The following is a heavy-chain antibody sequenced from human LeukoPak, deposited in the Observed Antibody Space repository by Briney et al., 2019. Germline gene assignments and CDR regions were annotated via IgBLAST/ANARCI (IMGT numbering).Heavy chain of an antibody. CDR2: INPNSGGT. CDR3: ARVLEYYYDSSGYSLI. D-gene: IGHD3-22*01. Sequence: ASVEVSCKASGYTFTSYAMNWVRQAPGQGLEWMGWINPNSGGTNYAQKFQGRVTMTRDTSISTAYMELSRLRSDDTAVYYCARVLEYYYDSSGYSLIWGQGTMVTVSS. CDR1: GYTFTSYA. J-gene: IGHJ3*02. V-gene: IGHV1-2*02.